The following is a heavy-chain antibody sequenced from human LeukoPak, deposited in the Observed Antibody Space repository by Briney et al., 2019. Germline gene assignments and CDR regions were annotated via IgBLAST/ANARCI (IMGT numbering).Heavy chain of an antibody. J-gene: IGHJ5*02. CDR1: GFTFSSYW. Sequence: PGGSLRLSCAASGFTFSSYWMSWVRQAPGKGLEWVANIKQDGSEKYYVDSVKGRFTISRDNAKNSLYLQMNSLRAEDTAVYYCAREGGYSYGYDSSWFDPWGQGTLVTVSS. D-gene: IGHD5-18*01. V-gene: IGHV3-7*01. CDR3: AREGGYSYGYDSSWFDP. CDR2: IKQDGSEK.